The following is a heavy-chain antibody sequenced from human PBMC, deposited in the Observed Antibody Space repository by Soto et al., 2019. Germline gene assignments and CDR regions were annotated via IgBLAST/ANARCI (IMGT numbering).Heavy chain of an antibody. CDR3: ARKMAAAIDAFDI. V-gene: IGHV4-39*01. J-gene: IGHJ3*02. CDR1: GGSISRSSYC. Sequence: SETLSLTCTVSGGSISRSSYCWSWIRQPPGKGLEWIGSIYYSGSTYYNPSLKSRVTISVDTSKNQFSLKLSSVTAEDTAVYYCARKMAAAIDAFDIWGQGTMVTVSS. CDR2: IYYSGST. D-gene: IGHD6-13*01.